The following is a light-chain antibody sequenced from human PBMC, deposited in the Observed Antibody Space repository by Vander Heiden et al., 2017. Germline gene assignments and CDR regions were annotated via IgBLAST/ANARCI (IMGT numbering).Light chain of an antibody. J-gene: IGKJ1*01. CDR1: QSVSSN. CDR3: QQYNDWPLWT. Sequence: EIVMTQSPVTLSVSPGERATLSCRASQSVSSNLAWYQQKPGQAPRLLISGASTRATGIPARFSGGGSGTEFTLTISSLQSEDFAVYYCQQYNDWPLWTFGQGTKVEIK. V-gene: IGKV3-15*01. CDR2: GAS.